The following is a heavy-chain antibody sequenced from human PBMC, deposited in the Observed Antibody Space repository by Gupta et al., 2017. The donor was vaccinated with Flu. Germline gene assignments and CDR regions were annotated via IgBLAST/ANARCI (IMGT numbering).Heavy chain of an antibody. CDR2: INPSYDTK. Sequence: MHWVRQAPGQGLEWMGIINPSYDTKAYTQKFQGRITMTRDTSTSTFYMELSSLRSEDTAVYYCARAGSRYCSSTSCYGDYWGQGTLVTVSS. CDR3: ARAGSRYCSSTSCYGDY. V-gene: IGHV1-46*01. D-gene: IGHD2-2*01. J-gene: IGHJ4*02.